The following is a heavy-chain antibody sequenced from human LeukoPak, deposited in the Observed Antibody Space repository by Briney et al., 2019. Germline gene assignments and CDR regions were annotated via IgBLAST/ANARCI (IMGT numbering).Heavy chain of an antibody. V-gene: IGHV4-34*01. D-gene: IGHD2-21*01. CDR3: ARGPLHGSDCQNVRKFDY. CDR1: GGSFSGDY. Sequence: PSETLSLTCAVSGGSFSGDYWNWSRRPPGKGGEGRGEMNDSGATNYTPALTCRVTISVDTSKNQFSLKLTSVTAADTAFYYCARGPLHGSDCQNVRKFDYWGQGAQVSVSS. J-gene: IGHJ4*02. CDR2: MNDSGAT.